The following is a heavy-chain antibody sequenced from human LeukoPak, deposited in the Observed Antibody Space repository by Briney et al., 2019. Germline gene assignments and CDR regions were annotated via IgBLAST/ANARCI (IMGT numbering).Heavy chain of an antibody. Sequence: SETLSLTCAVYGGSFSGYYWSWIRHPPGRGLGWIGEINQSGSTNYNPSLKSRVTISVDTSKNQYSLKLSSVTSADTAVCYCAREGGESWFDPWGQGTLVTVSS. CDR2: INQSGST. CDR3: AREGGESWFDP. J-gene: IGHJ5*02. D-gene: IGHD5-24*01. V-gene: IGHV4-34*01. CDR1: GGSFSGYY.